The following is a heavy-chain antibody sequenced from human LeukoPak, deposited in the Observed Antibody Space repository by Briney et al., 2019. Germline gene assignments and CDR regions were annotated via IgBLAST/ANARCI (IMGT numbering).Heavy chain of an antibody. J-gene: IGHJ4*02. D-gene: IGHD5-18*01. CDR1: GVSITSNY. CDR3: ARSSGHSYGDFDY. CDR2: THHSGAT. Sequence: PSETLSLTCSVSGVSITSNYWSWIRQPPGKGLEWLGYTHHSGATSYNPSLKSRSTMPLDTSNNQFSLKLSSVTAADTAVYYCARSSGHSYGDFDYWGQGNLVTVSS. V-gene: IGHV4-59*01.